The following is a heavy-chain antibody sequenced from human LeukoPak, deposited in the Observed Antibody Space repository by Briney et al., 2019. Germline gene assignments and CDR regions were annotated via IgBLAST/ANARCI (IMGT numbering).Heavy chain of an antibody. V-gene: IGHV3-49*04. Sequence: PGGSLRLSCTTSGFAFDDFAVSWVRHPAGKGLEWVGFIRRRAYGGAAEYAASVKGRFIISRDDSKGIAYLQMNSLKTEDTAVYYCSRNGLVDFDYWGQGSRVLVSP. J-gene: IGHJ4*02. CDR3: SRNGLVDFDY. CDR1: GFAFDDFA. CDR2: IRRRAYGGAA.